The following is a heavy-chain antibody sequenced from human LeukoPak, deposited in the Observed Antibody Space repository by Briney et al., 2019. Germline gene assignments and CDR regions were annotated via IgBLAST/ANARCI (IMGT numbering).Heavy chain of an antibody. J-gene: IGHJ4*02. CDR3: RICGADCSLIDS. V-gene: IGHV3-53*01. CDR1: GFTVSSKY. D-gene: IGHD2-21*02. CDR2: ISRGTTT. Sequence: GGSLGLSCAASGFTVSSKYMIWVRQAPGKGLEWVSVISRGTTTSYADSVKGRFTTSRDNSKNTLYLQMNSLRAEDTAIYYCRICGADCSLIDSWGQGTLVTVSS.